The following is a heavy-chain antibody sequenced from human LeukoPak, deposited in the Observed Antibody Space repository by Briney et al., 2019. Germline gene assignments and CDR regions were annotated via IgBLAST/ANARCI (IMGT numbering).Heavy chain of an antibody. J-gene: IGHJ6*04. Sequence: GGPLRLSCAASGFTFSSYWIHWVRQAPGKGLVWVSRINSDESSTSYADSVKGRFTISRDNAKNTLYLQMNSLSAEDTAVYYCARGGVRYFNAMDVWGKGTTVTVSS. V-gene: IGHV3-74*01. CDR2: INSDESST. CDR3: ARGGVRYFNAMDV. CDR1: GFTFSSYW. D-gene: IGHD3-9*01.